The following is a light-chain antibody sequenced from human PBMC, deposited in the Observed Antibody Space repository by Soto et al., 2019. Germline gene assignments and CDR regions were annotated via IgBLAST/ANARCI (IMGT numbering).Light chain of an antibody. CDR2: DAS. CDR3: HQSYSTPAIT. V-gene: IGKV1-39*01. Sequence: DIHMTQSPSTLSASVGDRVTITCRASHRNSSWLAWYQQQPGKAPRLVIFDASTLQSGVPSRFSGSGSGTDFTLTISSLQPEDFATYYCHQSYSTPAITFGQGTRLEIK. J-gene: IGKJ5*01. CDR1: HRNSSW.